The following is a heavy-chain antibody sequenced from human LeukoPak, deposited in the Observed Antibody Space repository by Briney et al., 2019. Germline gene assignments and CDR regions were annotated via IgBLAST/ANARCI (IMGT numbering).Heavy chain of an antibody. D-gene: IGHD3-16*02. V-gene: IGHV4-30-4*01. Sequence: SETLSLTCTVSGGSISSGDYYWSWIRQPPGKGLEWIGYICYSGSTYYNPSLKSRVTISVDTSKNQFSPKLSSVTAADTAVYYCARARYDYVWGSYRYYFDYWGQGTLVTVSS. CDR2: ICYSGST. CDR3: ARARYDYVWGSYRYYFDY. J-gene: IGHJ4*02. CDR1: GGSISSGDYY.